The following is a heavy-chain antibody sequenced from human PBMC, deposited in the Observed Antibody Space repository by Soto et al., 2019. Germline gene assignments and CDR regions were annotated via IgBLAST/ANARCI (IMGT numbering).Heavy chain of an antibody. J-gene: IGHJ4*02. Sequence: RASVKVSCTASGGTFSSYAISWVRQAPGQGLEWMGGIIPIFGTANYAQKFQGRVTITADESTSTAYMELSSLRSEDTAVYYCARAWRAVAGQVYFDYWGQRTLVTVSS. V-gene: IGHV1-69*01. CDR3: ARAWRAVAGQVYFDY. D-gene: IGHD6-19*01. CDR1: GGTFSSYA. CDR2: IIPIFGTA.